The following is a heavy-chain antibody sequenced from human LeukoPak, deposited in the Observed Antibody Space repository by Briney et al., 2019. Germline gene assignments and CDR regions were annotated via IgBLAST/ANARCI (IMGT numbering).Heavy chain of an antibody. Sequence: SETLSLTCTVSGGSVSSGSYYWSWIRQPPGKGLEWIGYIYYSGSTNYNPSLKSRVTISVDTSKNQFSLKLSSVTAADTAVYYCARVLLWFGESHNWFDPWGQGTLVTVSS. CDR3: ARVLLWFGESHNWFDP. J-gene: IGHJ5*02. CDR2: IYYSGST. CDR1: GGSVSSGSYY. D-gene: IGHD3-10*01. V-gene: IGHV4-61*01.